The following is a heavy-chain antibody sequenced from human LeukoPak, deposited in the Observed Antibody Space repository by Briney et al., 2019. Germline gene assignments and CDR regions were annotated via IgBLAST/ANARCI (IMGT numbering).Heavy chain of an antibody. J-gene: IGHJ4*02. Sequence: SSSNGSAYSFTSYCISWARPMPGQGREWMGWIDSSVSYTNYSPSFQGRVTISADNSISTAYLQWSSLKASDTAMYYCARHRGYSGYDQLYFDYWGQGTLVTVSS. CDR1: AYSFTSYC. CDR3: ARHRGYSGYDQLYFDY. V-gene: IGHV5-10-1*01. D-gene: IGHD5-12*01. CDR2: IDSSVSYT.